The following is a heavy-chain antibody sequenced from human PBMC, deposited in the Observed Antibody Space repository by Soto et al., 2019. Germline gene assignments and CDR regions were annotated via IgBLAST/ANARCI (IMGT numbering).Heavy chain of an antibody. V-gene: IGHV3-21*01. J-gene: IGHJ4*02. CDR2: ISSSSYI. Sequence: EVQLVESGGGLVKPGGSLRLSCAASGFTFSSYSMNWVRQAPGKGLEWVSSISSSSYIYYADSVKGRFTISRDNAKNSLYLQMNSLRAEDTAVYYCARDSYCSSTSCARLQDYWGQGTLVTVSS. CDR3: ARDSYCSSTSCARLQDY. CDR1: GFTFSSYS. D-gene: IGHD2-2*01.